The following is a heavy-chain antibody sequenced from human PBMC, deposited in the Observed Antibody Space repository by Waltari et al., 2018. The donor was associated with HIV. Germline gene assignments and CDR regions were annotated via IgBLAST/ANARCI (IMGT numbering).Heavy chain of an antibody. D-gene: IGHD6-13*01. CDR3: ARRGAAARTFFDP. CDR1: GYSFTSHW. V-gene: IGHV5-51*03. J-gene: IGHJ5*02. CDR2: IYPGDSDT. Sequence: EVQLVQSGAEVKRPGESLKISCKGSGYSFTSHWIGWVRQMHGKGLEWMGIIYPGDSDTRYSPSFQGQFTISVDKSISTAYLQWSSLKASDTAMYYCARRGAAARTFFDPWGQGTLVTVSS.